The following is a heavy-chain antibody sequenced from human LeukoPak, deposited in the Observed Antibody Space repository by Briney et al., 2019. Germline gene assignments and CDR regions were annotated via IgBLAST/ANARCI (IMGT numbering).Heavy chain of an antibody. D-gene: IGHD1-1*01. CDR1: GFTFSNGW. J-gene: IGHJ3*01. V-gene: IGHV3-21*01. CDR3: ARWKPRSDALDV. CDR2: ISTRDTFI. Sequence: PGGSLRLSCAASGFTFSNGWMTWVRQTPGEGLEWVSSISTRDTFINYADSVKGRFTISRDNAKNSLFLQMTSLRAEDTAMYYCARWKPRSDALDVWGKGTMVMVSS.